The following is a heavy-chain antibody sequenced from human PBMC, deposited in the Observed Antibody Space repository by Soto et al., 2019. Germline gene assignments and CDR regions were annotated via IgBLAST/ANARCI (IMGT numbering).Heavy chain of an antibody. Sequence: EVQLVESGGGLVQPGGSLRLSCAASGFTFDDYAIHWVRQAPGKGLEWVSGISWNGAATGYVDSVKGRFSISRDNTKNTLYLQMNSLRSEDTGMYYCANLPLYGSGFDCWGQGTLFTVSS. CDR1: GFTFDDYA. CDR2: ISWNGAAT. CDR3: ANLPLYGSGFDC. V-gene: IGHV3-9*01. J-gene: IGHJ4*02. D-gene: IGHD3-10*01.